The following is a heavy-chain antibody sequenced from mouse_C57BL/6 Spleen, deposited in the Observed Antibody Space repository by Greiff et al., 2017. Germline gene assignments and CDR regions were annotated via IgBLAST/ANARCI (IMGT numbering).Heavy chain of an antibody. J-gene: IGHJ4*01. CDR2: FYPGSGSI. Sequence: VKVVESGAELVKPGASVKLSCKASGYTFTEYTIHWVKQRSGQGLEWIGWFYPGSGSIKYNEKFKDKATLTADKSSSTVYMELSRLTSEDSAVXFCARHEGDSKSYWYAMDDWGKGTSVTVSS. V-gene: IGHV1-62-2*01. D-gene: IGHD1-1*01. CDR3: ARHEGDSKSYWYAMDD. CDR1: GYTFTEYT.